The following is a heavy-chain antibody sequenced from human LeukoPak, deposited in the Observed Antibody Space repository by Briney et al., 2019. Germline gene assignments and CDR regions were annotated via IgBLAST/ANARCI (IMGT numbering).Heavy chain of an antibody. D-gene: IGHD6-19*01. CDR3: ARDSSGGRTYYYYGMEV. CDR1: GFTVSSNY. J-gene: IGHJ6*02. V-gene: IGHV3-66*01. Sequence: GGSLRLSCAASGFTVSSNYMSWVRQAPGKGLEWVSVIYSGGSTYYADSVKGRFTISRDNSKNTLYLQMNSLRAEDTAVYYCARDSSGGRTYYYYGMEVWGQGTTVTVSS. CDR2: IYSGGST.